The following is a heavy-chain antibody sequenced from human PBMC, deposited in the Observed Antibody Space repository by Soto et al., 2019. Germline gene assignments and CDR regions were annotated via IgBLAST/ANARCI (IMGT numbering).Heavy chain of an antibody. Sequence: QVQLVQSGAEVKRPGSSVMVSCKSSGGSFNSFHLNWVRQAPGQGLEWMGRIIPMLDRTQYAQMFQGRVTITADKSTSTAYMEMSGLESVDTAVYYCARGTVTLFGVVTPPDYWGQGTLVTVSS. D-gene: IGHD3-3*01. CDR2: IIPMLDRT. V-gene: IGHV1-69*08. J-gene: IGHJ4*02. CDR1: GGSFNSFH. CDR3: ARGTVTLFGVVTPPDY.